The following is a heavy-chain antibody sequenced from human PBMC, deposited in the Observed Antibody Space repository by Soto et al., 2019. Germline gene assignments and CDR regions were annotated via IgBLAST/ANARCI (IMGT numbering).Heavy chain of an antibody. D-gene: IGHD3-10*01. J-gene: IGHJ3*01. CDR1: GFNFSQHA. V-gene: IGHV3-30-3*01. Sequence: QVHLVESGGGVVQPGKSLRLSCAASGFNFSQHAIHWVRQAPGKGLEWVAVISYGGSKKYYADSVSGRFSISRDNSKATMFLHMNNLRIDDTAVYFCARECSVIGGEAFDVCGQGTMVTVSS. CDR3: ARECSVIGGEAFDV. CDR2: ISYGGSKK.